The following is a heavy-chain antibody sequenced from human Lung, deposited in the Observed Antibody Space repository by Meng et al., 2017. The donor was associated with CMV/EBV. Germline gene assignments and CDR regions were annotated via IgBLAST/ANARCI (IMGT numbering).Heavy chain of an antibody. Sequence: QVQPQESGPGPVTPSGTLSLTCAVSGGSISSSNWWSWVRQPPGKGLEWIGEIYHSGSTNYNPSIKSPVTISVDKSKNQFSLNLSSVTAADTAVYYCARVGQWLPIDYWGQGTLVTVSS. V-gene: IGHV4-4*02. D-gene: IGHD6-19*01. CDR3: ARVGQWLPIDY. CDR2: IYHSGST. CDR1: GGSISSSNW. J-gene: IGHJ4*02.